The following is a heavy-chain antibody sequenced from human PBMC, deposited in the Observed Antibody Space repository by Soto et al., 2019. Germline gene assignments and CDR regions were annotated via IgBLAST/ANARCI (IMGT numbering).Heavy chain of an antibody. V-gene: IGHV5-51*01. J-gene: IGHJ6*02. CDR2: ISPGDSDT. Sequence: SLEISCKASGYRFTSSWIGWLRQMPGKVLEWMGIISPGDSDTRYSPSFQGQVTISADKSISTAYLQWSSLKASDTAMYYCARAVEIGSSTANWYYGMDVWGQGTTVTVSS. CDR1: GYRFTSSW. CDR3: ARAVEIGSSTANWYYGMDV. D-gene: IGHD6-6*01.